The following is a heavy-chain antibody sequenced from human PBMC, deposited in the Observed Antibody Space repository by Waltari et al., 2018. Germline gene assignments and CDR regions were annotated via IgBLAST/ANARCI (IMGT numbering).Heavy chain of an antibody. D-gene: IGHD3-16*01. CDR1: GFFFNTFG. Sequence: EVSLVESVGQVVKPGGSLRLSCATSGFFFNTFGLNWFRLAPGKGLEWVATISMSGNIIFYGQSVEGRFTISRDNAKKSVFLQMNSLRADDTAIYYCARSRRGDYYDPSSHWGQGTLVTVSS. V-gene: IGHV3-21*01. CDR2: ISMSGNII. CDR3: ARSRRGDYYDPSSH. J-gene: IGHJ4*02.